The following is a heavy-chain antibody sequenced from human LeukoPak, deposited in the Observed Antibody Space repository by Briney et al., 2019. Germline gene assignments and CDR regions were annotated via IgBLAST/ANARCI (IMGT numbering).Heavy chain of an antibody. J-gene: IGHJ6*03. CDR2: VYSSGST. V-gene: IGHV4-4*07. CDR1: GGSISNYY. Sequence: SETLSLTCTVSGGSISNYYWTWIRQPAGKGLEWIGHVYSSGSTNDNPSLKSRVTMSVDTSKKQFSLKLSSVTAADTAVYYCARGRDGYNPYYYYYMDVWGKGTMVTVSS. CDR3: ARGRDGYNPYYYYYMDV. D-gene: IGHD5-24*01.